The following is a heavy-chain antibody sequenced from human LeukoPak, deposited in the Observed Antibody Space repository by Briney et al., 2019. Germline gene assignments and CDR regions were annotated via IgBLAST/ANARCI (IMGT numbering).Heavy chain of an antibody. J-gene: IGHJ5*02. CDR3: ARVSPITIFGVVIPYWFDP. Sequence: PSETLSLTCTVSGGSISSVGYYWSWIRQHPGRGLEWIGYIYYSGSTYYNPSLKSRVTISVDTSKNQFSLKLSSVTAADTAGYYCARVSPITIFGVVIPYWFDPWGQGTLVTVSS. D-gene: IGHD3-3*01. CDR1: GGSISSVGYY. V-gene: IGHV4-31*03. CDR2: IYYSGST.